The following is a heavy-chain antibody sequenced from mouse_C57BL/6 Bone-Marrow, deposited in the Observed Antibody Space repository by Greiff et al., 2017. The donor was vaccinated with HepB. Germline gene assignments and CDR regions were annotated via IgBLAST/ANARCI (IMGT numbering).Heavy chain of an antibody. CDR1: GYTFTSYW. CDR3: ARDEYEDYFDY. J-gene: IGHJ2*01. V-gene: IGHV1-69*01. CDR2: IDPSDSYT. D-gene: IGHD2-4*01. Sequence: QVQLQQPGAELVMPGASVKLSCKASGYTFTSYWMHWVKQRPGQGLEWIGEIDPSDSYTNYNQKFKGKSTLTVDKSSSTAYMQLSSLTSEDSAVYYCARDEYEDYFDYWGQGTTLTVSS.